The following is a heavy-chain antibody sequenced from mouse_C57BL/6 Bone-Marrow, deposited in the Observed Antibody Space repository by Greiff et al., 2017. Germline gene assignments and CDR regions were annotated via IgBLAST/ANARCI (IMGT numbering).Heavy chain of an antibody. Sequence: LQQSGAELVRPGASVKLSCTSSGFNIKDDYIHWMKQRPEQGLEWIGWIDPENGDTEYASRFQGKATITADTSSNTAYLQLSSLTSEDTAVYYCTTHYCWGQGTTLTVSS. CDR3: TTHYC. J-gene: IGHJ2*01. CDR1: GFNIKDDY. CDR2: IDPENGDT. V-gene: IGHV14-4*01.